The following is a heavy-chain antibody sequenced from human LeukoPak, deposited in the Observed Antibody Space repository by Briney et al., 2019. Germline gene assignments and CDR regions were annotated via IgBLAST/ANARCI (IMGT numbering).Heavy chain of an antibody. CDR3: ARDDY. J-gene: IGHJ4*02. V-gene: IGHV3-30*04. Sequence: PGGSLRLSCAASGFTFSSYAMHWVRQAPGKGLEWVAVISYDGSNKYYADSVKGRFTISRENSKNTLYLQMNSLRDEDTAVYYCARDDYWGQGTLVTVSS. CDR1: GFTFSSYA. CDR2: ISYDGSNK.